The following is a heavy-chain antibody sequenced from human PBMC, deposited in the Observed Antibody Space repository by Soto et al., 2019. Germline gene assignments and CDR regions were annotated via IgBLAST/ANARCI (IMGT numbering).Heavy chain of an antibody. CDR1: GGSISSYY. V-gene: IGHV4-59*01. D-gene: IGHD6-13*01. Sequence: SETLSLTCTVSGGSISSYYWSWIRQPPGKGLEWIGYIYYSGSTNYNPSLKSRVTISVDTSKNQFSLKLSSVTAADTAVYYCARVPAGIAAADSETYYYGMDVWGQGTTLTISS. CDR3: ARVPAGIAAADSETYYYGMDV. CDR2: IYYSGST. J-gene: IGHJ6*02.